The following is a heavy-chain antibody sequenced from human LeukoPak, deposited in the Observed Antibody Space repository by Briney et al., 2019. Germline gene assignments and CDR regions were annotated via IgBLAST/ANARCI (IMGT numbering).Heavy chain of an antibody. CDR3: ARDSIVVVPAANYYYYYGMDV. D-gene: IGHD2-2*01. J-gene: IGHJ6*02. CDR1: GLLFSPDSMRSNY. Sequence: RGGPLRLSWPASGLLFSPDSMRSNYMPWVRQATGKGLEWVSVLYDGNRASYADSVDGRFTISRDNAKNSLYLQMNSLRAEDTAVYYCARDSIVVVPAANYYYYYGMDVWGQGTTVTVSS. CDR2: LYDGNRA. V-gene: IGHV3-69-1*02.